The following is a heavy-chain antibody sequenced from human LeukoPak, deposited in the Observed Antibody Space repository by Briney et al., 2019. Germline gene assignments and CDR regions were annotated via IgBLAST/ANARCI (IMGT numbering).Heavy chain of an antibody. J-gene: IGHJ6*03. Sequence: GASVKVSCKASGYTFTSYYMHWVRQAPGQGLEWMGGIIPIFGTANYAQKFQGRVTITADKSTSTAYMELSSLRSEDTAVYYCARVPTHYSSSWSVPSHIYYYYMDVWGKGTTVTVSS. CDR1: GYTFTSYY. CDR2: IIPIFGTA. CDR3: ARVPTHYSSSWSVPSHIYYYYMDV. V-gene: IGHV1-69*06. D-gene: IGHD6-13*01.